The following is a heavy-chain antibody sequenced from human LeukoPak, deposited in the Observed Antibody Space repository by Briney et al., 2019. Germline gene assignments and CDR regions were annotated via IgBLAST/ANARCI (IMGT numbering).Heavy chain of an antibody. V-gene: IGHV4-61*01. CDR3: ARSGSRVLPAAI. D-gene: IGHD2-2*01. J-gene: IGHJ4*02. Sequence: SESLSLTCTVSGGSVSSGSYYWSWIRQPPGKGLEWIGYIYYSGSTNYNPSLKSRVTISVDTSKNQFSLKLSSVTAADTAVYYCARSGSRVLPAAIWGQGTLVTVSS. CDR1: GGSVSSGSYY. CDR2: IYYSGST.